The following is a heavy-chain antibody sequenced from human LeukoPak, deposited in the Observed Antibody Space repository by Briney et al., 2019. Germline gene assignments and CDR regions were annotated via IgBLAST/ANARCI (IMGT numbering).Heavy chain of an antibody. Sequence: PGRSLRLSCAASGFTFSSYSMHWVRQAPGKGLAWVADISYDTNSEYYADSVRGRFTISRDNSKNTLYLQMISLIPEDTAVYYCARAAVGTSGWYSFDYWGQGALVTVSS. CDR1: GFTFSSYS. CDR3: ARAAVGTSGWYSFDY. CDR2: ISYDTNSE. V-gene: IGHV3-30-3*01. D-gene: IGHD6-19*01. J-gene: IGHJ4*02.